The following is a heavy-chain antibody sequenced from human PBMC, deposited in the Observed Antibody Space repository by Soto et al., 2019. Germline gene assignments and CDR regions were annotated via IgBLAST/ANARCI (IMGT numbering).Heavy chain of an antibody. J-gene: IGHJ4*02. CDR1: GFNFSSYV. CDR2: IWYDGGNK. V-gene: IGHV3-33*01. CDR3: ARDGQWLPRDGLRSSYYFDY. Sequence: QVQLVESGGGVVQPGRSLRLSCAASGFNFSSYVMHWVRQAPGKGLEWVAVIWYDGGNKYYADSVKGRFTIYRDNSKNTLYLQMNSLRAADTAVYYCARDGQWLPRDGLRSSYYFDYWGQGTLVTVSS. D-gene: IGHD6-19*01.